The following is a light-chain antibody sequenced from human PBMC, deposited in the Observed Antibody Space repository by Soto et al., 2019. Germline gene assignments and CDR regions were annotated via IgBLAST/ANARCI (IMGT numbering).Light chain of an antibody. Sequence: QSALTQPASVSGSPGQSITISCTGTSSDVGGYNYVSWYQQHPGKAPKLMIYEVSNRPSGVSSRFSGSKSGHTASLTIFGLQAEDEADYYCSSFTSSSTVVFGGGTKLTVL. CDR3: SSFTSSSTVV. V-gene: IGLV2-14*01. CDR1: SSDVGGYNY. J-gene: IGLJ2*01. CDR2: EVS.